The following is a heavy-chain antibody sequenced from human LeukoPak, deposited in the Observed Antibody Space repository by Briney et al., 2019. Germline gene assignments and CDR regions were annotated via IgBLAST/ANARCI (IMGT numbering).Heavy chain of an antibody. Sequence: PSETLSLTCSVSGGSISSYYWSWIRQPPGRGLEWIGYIYYSGSTNYNPSLKSRITISVDTSKNQFSLKLSSVTAADTAVYYCARVLYGEIYYYYYGMDVWGQGTTVTVSS. CDR1: GGSISSYY. V-gene: IGHV4-59*01. D-gene: IGHD4-17*01. J-gene: IGHJ6*02. CDR3: ARVLYGEIYYYYYGMDV. CDR2: IYYSGST.